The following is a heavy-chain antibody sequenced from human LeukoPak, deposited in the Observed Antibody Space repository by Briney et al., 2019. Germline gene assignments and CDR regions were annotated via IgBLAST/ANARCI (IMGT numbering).Heavy chain of an antibody. CDR3: ARHSSDYYGPFDY. CDR2: IYTSGST. D-gene: IGHD6-19*01. CDR1: GGSISIYY. V-gene: IGHV4-4*07. J-gene: IGHJ4*02. Sequence: SETLSLTCTVSGGSISIYYWSWIRQPAGKGLEWIGRIYTSGSTNYNPSLKSRVTMSVDTSKNQFPLKLSSVTAADTAVYFCARHSSDYYGPFDYWGQGTLVTVSS.